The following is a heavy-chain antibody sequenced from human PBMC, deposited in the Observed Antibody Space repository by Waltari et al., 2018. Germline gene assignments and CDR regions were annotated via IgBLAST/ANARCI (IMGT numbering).Heavy chain of an antibody. CDR1: GGTFSSHT. V-gene: IGHV1-69*08. D-gene: IGHD1-26*01. CDR3: ARDTWREVGATRGDY. CDR2: IIPILGIA. Sequence: QVQLVQSGAEVKKPGSSVKVSCKATGGTFSSHTISWVRQAPGQGLEWMGRIIPILGIANYAQKFQGRVTITADKSTSTAYMELSSLRSEDTAVYYCARDTWREVGATRGDYWGQGTLVTVSS. J-gene: IGHJ4*02.